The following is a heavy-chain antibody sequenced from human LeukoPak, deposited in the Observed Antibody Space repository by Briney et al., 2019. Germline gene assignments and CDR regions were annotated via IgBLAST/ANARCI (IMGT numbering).Heavy chain of an antibody. V-gene: IGHV4-59*01. Sequence: SETLSLTCTVSGDSISTYYWILIRQPPGKGLEWIGYIYYSGSTNYHPSLKSRVTISVDTSKNQFSLKLSSVTAADTAAYYCTRGNAGVCGYYTHLGVYYYYYMDVWGKGTTVTVSS. CDR3: TRGNAGVCGYYTHLGVYYYYYMDV. D-gene: IGHD3-3*01. CDR2: IYYSGST. CDR1: GDSISTYY. J-gene: IGHJ6*03.